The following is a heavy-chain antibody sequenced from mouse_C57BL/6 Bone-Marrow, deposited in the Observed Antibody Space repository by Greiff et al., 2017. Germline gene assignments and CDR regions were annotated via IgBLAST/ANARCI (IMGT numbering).Heavy chain of an antibody. CDR2: IHPSDSDT. Sequence: QVQLQQPGAELVKPGASVKVSCKASGYTFTSYWMHWVKQRPGQGLEWIGRIHPSDSDTNYNQKFKGKATLTVDKSSSNAYMQLSSLTYEASAVYSCAIEDSYCYGNSYWYFDVWGTGTTVTVSS. D-gene: IGHD1-1*01. V-gene: IGHV1-74*01. J-gene: IGHJ1*03. CDR1: GYTFTSYW. CDR3: AIEDSYCYGNSYWYFDV.